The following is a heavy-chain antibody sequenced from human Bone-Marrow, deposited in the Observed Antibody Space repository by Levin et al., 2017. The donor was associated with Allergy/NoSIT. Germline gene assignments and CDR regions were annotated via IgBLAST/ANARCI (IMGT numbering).Heavy chain of an antibody. CDR1: GGSISSSSYY. V-gene: IGHV4-39*01. D-gene: IGHD2-8*01. CDR2: IYYSGST. Sequence: SETLSLTCTVSGGSISSSSYYWGWIRQPPGKGLEWIGSIYYSGSTYYNPSLKSRLTISVDTSKNQFSLKLRSVTAADTAVYYCARRCSGHNWFEPWGQGTLVTVSS. CDR3: ARRCSGHNWFEP. J-gene: IGHJ5*02.